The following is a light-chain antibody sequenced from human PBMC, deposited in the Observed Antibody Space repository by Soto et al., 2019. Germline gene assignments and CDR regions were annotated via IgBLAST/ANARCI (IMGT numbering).Light chain of an antibody. CDR2: GAS. CDR3: QQYGSPLT. Sequence: VLTQSPATLSLSPGERATLSCTTNEPFNSPYLAWYQQKPGQAPRLLIYGASNRATGIPDRFSGSGSGAELTLTVSSLEPEEFAVYYCQQYGSPLTFGGGTKVEI. CDR1: EPFNSPY. J-gene: IGKJ4*01. V-gene: IGKV3-20*01.